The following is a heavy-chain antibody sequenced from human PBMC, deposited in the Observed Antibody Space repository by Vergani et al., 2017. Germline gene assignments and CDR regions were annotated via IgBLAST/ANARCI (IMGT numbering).Heavy chain of an antibody. J-gene: IGHJ4*02. CDR1: GFTFSNAW. CDR3: TGVVTAGLGY. D-gene: IGHD2-21*02. V-gene: IGHV3-15*01. Sequence: EVQLVESGGGLVKPGGSLRLSCAASGFTFSNAWMSWVRQAPGKGLEWVGRIKSKTAGGTKNYAAPVKGRLTIARDDSKNTLYLQMNSLKTADTAVYYCTGVVTAGLGYWGQGTLVTVSS. CDR2: IKSKTAGGTK.